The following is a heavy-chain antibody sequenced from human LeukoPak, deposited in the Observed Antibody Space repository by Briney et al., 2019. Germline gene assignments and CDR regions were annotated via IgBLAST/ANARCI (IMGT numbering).Heavy chain of an antibody. CDR1: GGSISSSSYY. J-gene: IGHJ4*02. CDR3: ARDDYYDSSGYWPFDY. D-gene: IGHD3-22*01. CDR2: MYYNGST. V-gene: IGHV4-39*07. Sequence: PSETLSLTCSVSGGSISSSSYYLAWIRQPPGKGLEWIGTMYYNGSTYYNPSLKSRVSISVDTSKNQFSLKLSSVTAADTAVYYCARDDYYDSSGYWPFDYWGQGTLVTVSS.